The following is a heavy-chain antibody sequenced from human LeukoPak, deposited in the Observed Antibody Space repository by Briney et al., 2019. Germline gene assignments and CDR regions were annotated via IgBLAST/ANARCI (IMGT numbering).Heavy chain of an antibody. J-gene: IGHJ4*02. D-gene: IGHD1-26*01. V-gene: IGHV4-4*07. CDR3: ARSTRVGATTHRSDYFDN. CDR1: GGSMSSYY. Sequence: PSETLSLTCTVSGGSMSSYYWNLIRQRAGKGLEWIGRIHSSGSTNYNPSLKSRVTMSVDTYKNQFSLKLNSVTAADTAVYYCARSTRVGATTHRSDYFDNWGQGTLVTVSS. CDR2: IHSSGST.